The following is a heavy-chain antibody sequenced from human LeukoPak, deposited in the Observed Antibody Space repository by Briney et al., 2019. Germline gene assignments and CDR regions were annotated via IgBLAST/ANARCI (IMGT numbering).Heavy chain of an antibody. J-gene: IGHJ4*02. CDR2: INPNNGGT. CDR1: GYTFSGYY. V-gene: IGHV1-2*06. D-gene: IGHD5-12*01. Sequence: ASVKVSCKASGYTFSGYYMHWVRQAPGQGLEWMGRINPNNGGTNYAQKFQGGVTMTRDTSISTAYMELSRLTSADTAVYYCARPYSGYEWCDYWGQGTLVTVS. CDR3: ARPYSGYEWCDY.